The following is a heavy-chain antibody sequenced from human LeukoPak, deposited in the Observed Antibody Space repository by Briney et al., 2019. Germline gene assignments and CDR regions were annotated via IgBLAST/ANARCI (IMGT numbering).Heavy chain of an antibody. D-gene: IGHD6-19*01. V-gene: IGHV4-34*01. Sequence: PSETLSLTCAVYGGSFSGYYWSWIRQPPGKGLEWIGSIYYSGSTYYNPSLKSRATISVDTSKNQFSLKLSSVTAADTAVYYCARGGGVAVAGPDAFDIWGQGTMVTVSS. CDR2: IYYSGST. CDR1: GGSFSGYY. J-gene: IGHJ3*02. CDR3: ARGGGVAVAGPDAFDI.